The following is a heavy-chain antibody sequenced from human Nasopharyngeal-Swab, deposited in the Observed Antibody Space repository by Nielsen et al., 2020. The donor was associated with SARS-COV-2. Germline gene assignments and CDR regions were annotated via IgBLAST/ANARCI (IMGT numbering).Heavy chain of an antibody. CDR3: ARLKYDFWNGPPEDY. D-gene: IGHD3-3*01. CDR1: GFTVSGNF. CDR2: IKQDGSEI. V-gene: IGHV3-7*01. J-gene: IGHJ4*02. Sequence: GGSLRLSCAASGFTVSGNFMSWVRQAPGKGLEWVANIKQDGSEIYYVDSLKGRFTISRDNAKNSLYLQMNSLRAEDTAVYYCARLKYDFWNGPPEDYWGQGTLVTVSS.